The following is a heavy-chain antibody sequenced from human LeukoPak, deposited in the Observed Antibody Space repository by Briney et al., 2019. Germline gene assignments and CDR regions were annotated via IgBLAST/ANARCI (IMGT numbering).Heavy chain of an antibody. CDR3: AIHHRWGYSSPFGY. Sequence: SVKVSCKASGGTFSSYAISWVRQAPGQGLEWMGRIIPILGIANYAQKFQGRVTITADKSTSTAYMELSSLRSEDTAVYYCAIHHRWGYSSPFGYWGQGTLVTVSS. V-gene: IGHV1-69*04. CDR1: GGTFSSYA. D-gene: IGHD6-13*01. J-gene: IGHJ4*02. CDR2: IIPILGIA.